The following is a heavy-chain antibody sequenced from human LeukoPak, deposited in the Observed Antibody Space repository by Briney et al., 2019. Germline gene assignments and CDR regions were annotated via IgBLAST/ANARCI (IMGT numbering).Heavy chain of an antibody. CDR3: AKDLSVVVINDAFDI. V-gene: IGHV3-23*01. J-gene: IGHJ3*02. CDR2: ISGSGGST. CDR1: GFTFSSYA. D-gene: IGHD3-22*01. Sequence: PGGSLRLSCAASGFTFSSYAMGWVRQAPGKGLEWVSAISGSGGSTYYADSVKGRFTISRDNSKNTLYLQMNSLRAEDTAVYYCAKDLSVVVINDAFDIWGQGTMVTVSS.